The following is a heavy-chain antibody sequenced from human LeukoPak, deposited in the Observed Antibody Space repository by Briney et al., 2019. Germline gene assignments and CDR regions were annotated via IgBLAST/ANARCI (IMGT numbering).Heavy chain of an antibody. Sequence: GPSLRLSCAPSGLTFRNYYMSSIRQAPGNRLEWVSYISSSGSTIYYADSVKGRFTISRDNAKNSLYLQMNSLRAEDTAVYYCARAYYYYYMDVWGKGTTVTISS. J-gene: IGHJ6*03. CDR1: GLTFRNYY. CDR3: ARAYYYYYMDV. CDR2: ISSSGSTI. V-gene: IGHV3-11*01.